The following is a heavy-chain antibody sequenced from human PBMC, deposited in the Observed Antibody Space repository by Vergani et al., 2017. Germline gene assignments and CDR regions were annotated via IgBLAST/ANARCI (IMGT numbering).Heavy chain of an antibody. CDR2: IIPIFGKA. V-gene: IGHV1-69*13. D-gene: IGHD2-15*01. J-gene: IGHJ6*02. Sequence: QVQLVQSGAEVKKPGSSVKVSCKASGGTFSSYAISWVRQAPGQGLEWMGRIIPIFGKANYAQKSQGRVTITADESTSTAYMELSSLRSEDTAVYYCARDPSWLLVGRYYYGMDVWGQGTTVTVSS. CDR3: ARDPSWLLVGRYYYGMDV. CDR1: GGTFSSYA.